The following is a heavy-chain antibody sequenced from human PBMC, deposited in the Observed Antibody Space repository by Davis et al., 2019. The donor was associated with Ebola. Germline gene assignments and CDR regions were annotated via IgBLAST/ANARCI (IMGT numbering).Heavy chain of an antibody. CDR1: GGSISSYY. J-gene: IGHJ6*02. Sequence: GSLRLSCTVSGGSISSYYWSWIRQPPGKGLEWIGYIYYSGSTNYNPSLKSRVTISVDTSKNQFSLQLNSVTPEDTAVYYCARVELGLSSRMDVWGQGTTVTVSS. V-gene: IGHV4-59*12. D-gene: IGHD3-16*02. CDR2: IYYSGST. CDR3: ARVELGLSSRMDV.